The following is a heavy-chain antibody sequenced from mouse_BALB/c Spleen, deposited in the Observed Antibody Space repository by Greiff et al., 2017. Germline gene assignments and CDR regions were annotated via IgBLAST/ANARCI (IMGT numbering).Heavy chain of an antibody. CDR3: ARGGGNYVYWFAY. Sequence: LVKTGASVKISCKASGYSFTGYYMHWVKQSHGKSLEWIGYISCYNGATSYNQKFKGKATFTVDTSSSTAYMQFNSLTSEDSAVYYCARGGGNYVYWFAYWGQGTLVTVSA. J-gene: IGHJ3*01. CDR2: ISCYNGAT. V-gene: IGHV1S34*01. CDR1: GYSFTGYY. D-gene: IGHD2-1*01.